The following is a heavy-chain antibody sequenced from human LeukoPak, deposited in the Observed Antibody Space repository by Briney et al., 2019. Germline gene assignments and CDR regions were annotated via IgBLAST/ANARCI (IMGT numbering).Heavy chain of an antibody. Sequence: GGSLRLSCAASGFTFSRYWMTWVRQAPGKGLEWVANIKQDGREKYYVDSVRGRFTISRDNAMNSLYLQMDGLRAADTAVYYCAREGLLELPYSTSDYWGQGTLVTVSS. CDR1: GFTFSRYW. CDR3: AREGLLELPYSTSDY. D-gene: IGHD1-7*01. CDR2: IKQDGREK. V-gene: IGHV3-7*01. J-gene: IGHJ4*02.